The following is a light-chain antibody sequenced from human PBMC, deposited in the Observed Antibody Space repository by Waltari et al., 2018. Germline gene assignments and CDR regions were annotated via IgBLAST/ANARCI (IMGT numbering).Light chain of an antibody. Sequence: TCRASQSSSRFLNWYQQKPGKAPKLLIYSASILPSGVPSRFGGSGSGTDFTLTISSLEPEDFATYFCQQTDTSPSTFGQGTKLDFK. CDR1: QSSSRF. V-gene: IGKV1-39*01. J-gene: IGKJ2*01. CDR3: QQTDTSPST. CDR2: SAS.